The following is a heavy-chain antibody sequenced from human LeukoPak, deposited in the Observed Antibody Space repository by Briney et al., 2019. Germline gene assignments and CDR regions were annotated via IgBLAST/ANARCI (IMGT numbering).Heavy chain of an antibody. CDR1: GGSISSYY. CDR2: IYYSGST. D-gene: IGHD2-2*01. V-gene: IGHV4-59*12. Sequence: PSETLSLTCTVSGGSISSYYWSWIRQPPGKGLEWIGYIYYSGSTNYNPSLKSRVTISVDTSKNQFSLKLSSVTAADTAVYYCARVGPYCSSTSCRRTRWFDPWGQGTLVTVSS. J-gene: IGHJ5*02. CDR3: ARVGPYCSSTSCRRTRWFDP.